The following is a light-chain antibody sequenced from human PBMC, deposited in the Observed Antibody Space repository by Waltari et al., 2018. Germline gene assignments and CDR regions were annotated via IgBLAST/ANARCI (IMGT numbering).Light chain of an antibody. J-gene: IGLJ2*01. CDR1: NSNIGPGYD. V-gene: IGLV1-40*01. CDR3: QSYDNTLSVV. CDR2: RNS. Sequence: QSVLTQPPSVSGAPGQRVTISCTGSNSNIGPGYDLPWYQQLPGTAPKLLIFRNSHWPSGVPDRFSGSRSGTSASLAITGLQADDEAIYYCQSYDNTLSVVFGGGTKVTVL.